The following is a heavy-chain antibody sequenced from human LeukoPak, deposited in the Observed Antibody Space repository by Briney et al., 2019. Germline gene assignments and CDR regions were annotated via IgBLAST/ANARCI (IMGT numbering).Heavy chain of an antibody. D-gene: IGHD2-8*01. CDR2: IIPIFGTA. CDR3: ARGRMATEDAFDI. Sequence: GASVKVSCKASGGTFSSYAISWARQATGQGLEWMGGIIPIFGTANYAQKFQGRVTITADESTSTAYMELSSLRSEDTAVYYCARGRMATEDAFDIWGQGTMVTVSS. CDR1: GGTFSSYA. J-gene: IGHJ3*02. V-gene: IGHV1-69*13.